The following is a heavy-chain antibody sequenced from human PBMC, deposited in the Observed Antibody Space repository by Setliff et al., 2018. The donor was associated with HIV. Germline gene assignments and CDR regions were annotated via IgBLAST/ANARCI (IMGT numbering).Heavy chain of an antibody. D-gene: IGHD2-21*01. CDR3: AIEDGCGGHYHS. J-gene: IGHJ4*02. Sequence: PGGSLRLSCAASGFPFSNYCMNWVRKAPGKGLQWFSYISSSGDSVYGDSMKGRITISRDKANNSLYLQIHSLTAEDTAVYYCAIEDGCGGHYHSWGQGTLVTVSS. V-gene: IGHV3-48*01. CDR1: GFPFSNYC. CDR2: ISSSGDSV.